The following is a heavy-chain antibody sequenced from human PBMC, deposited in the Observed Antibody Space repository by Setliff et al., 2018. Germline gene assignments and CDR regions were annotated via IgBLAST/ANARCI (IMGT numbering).Heavy chain of an antibody. Sequence: ASVKVPCKASGYTFTTYAMGWMRQAPGQGLEWMGWINTNTGNPSYAQGFTGRFVFSLDTSVSTAYLQINSLEAEDSAVYYCGRASRFGTIVYRGDYYMDVWGKGTTVTVSS. CDR1: GYTFTTYA. CDR3: GRASRFGTIVYRGDYYMDV. CDR2: INTNTGNP. V-gene: IGHV7-4-1*02. J-gene: IGHJ6*03. D-gene: IGHD3-10*01.